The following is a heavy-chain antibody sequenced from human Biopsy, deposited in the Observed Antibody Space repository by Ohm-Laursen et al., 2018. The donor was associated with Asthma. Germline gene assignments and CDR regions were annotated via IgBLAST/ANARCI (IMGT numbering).Heavy chain of an antibody. Sequence: SLRLSCSASGFSFDDCAMHWVRQAPGKGLEWVSSISWNSGNIDYAVSVKGRFTISRDNAKNSLYLQMQSLRPEDTAFYYCAKSADYYDSTDYLELWGRGTLVIVSS. CDR1: GFSFDDCA. CDR2: ISWNSGNI. J-gene: IGHJ2*01. D-gene: IGHD3-22*01. CDR3: AKSADYYDSTDYLEL. V-gene: IGHV3-9*01.